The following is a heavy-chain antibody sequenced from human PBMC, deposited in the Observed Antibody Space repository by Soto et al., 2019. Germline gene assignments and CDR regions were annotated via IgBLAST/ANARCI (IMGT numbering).Heavy chain of an antibody. CDR3: AREGYCSGGSCYSQFDP. V-gene: IGHV4-59*01. D-gene: IGHD2-15*01. Sequence: SETLSLTCTVSGGSISSYYWSWIRQPPGKGLEWIGYIYYSGSTNYNPSLKSRVTISVDTSKNQFSLKLSSVTAADTAVYYCAREGYCSGGSCYSQFDPWGQGTLVTVSS. CDR1: GGSISSYY. J-gene: IGHJ5*02. CDR2: IYYSGST.